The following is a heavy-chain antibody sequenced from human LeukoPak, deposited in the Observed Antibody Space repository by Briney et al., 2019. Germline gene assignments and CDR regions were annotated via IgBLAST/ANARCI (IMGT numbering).Heavy chain of an antibody. Sequence: PGRSLRLSCADSGFTFSSYAMHWVRQAPGKGLEWVAVVSYDGSNKYYADSVKGRFTISRDNSKNTLYLQMNSQRAEDTAVYYCARAQTKDPVLLWFGELYGLSWSDPWGQGTLVTVSS. CDR2: VSYDGSNK. V-gene: IGHV3-30*07. CDR1: GFTFSSYA. J-gene: IGHJ5*02. CDR3: ARAQTKDPVLLWFGELYGLSWSDP. D-gene: IGHD3-10*01.